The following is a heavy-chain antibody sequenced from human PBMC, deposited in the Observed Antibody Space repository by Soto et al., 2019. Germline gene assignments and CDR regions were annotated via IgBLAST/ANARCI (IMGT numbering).Heavy chain of an antibody. Sequence: VASVKVSCKASGYTFTNYYIHWVRQAPGQGLEWMGIIDPSGGSTSYAQKFQGRVTMTRDTSTSTVYMELSSLRSEDTAVYYCAKAPYNWNYDAFDIWGQGTMVTVSS. D-gene: IGHD1-7*01. CDR1: GYTFTNYY. CDR3: AKAPYNWNYDAFDI. V-gene: IGHV1-46*01. CDR2: IDPSGGST. J-gene: IGHJ3*02.